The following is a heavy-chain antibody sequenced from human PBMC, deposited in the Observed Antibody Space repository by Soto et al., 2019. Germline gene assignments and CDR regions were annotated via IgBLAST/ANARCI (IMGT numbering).Heavy chain of an antibody. CDR3: AQSQGPTYYDY. V-gene: IGHV2-5*02. J-gene: IGHJ4*02. CDR2: IYWDDDK. Sequence: QITLKESGPTLVKPTQTLTLTCTFSGFSLSTSGVAVGWIRQPPGKALEWLALIYWDDDKRYSPSLKSRLTIHKDTSKNQVVLTMTNMDPVDTATYYCAQSQGPTYYDYWGQGTLVTVSS. CDR1: GFSLSTSGVA.